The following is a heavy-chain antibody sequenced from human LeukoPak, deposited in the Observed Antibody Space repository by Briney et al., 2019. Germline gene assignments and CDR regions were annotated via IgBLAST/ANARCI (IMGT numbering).Heavy chain of an antibody. CDR3: ARDSGSSSYYFDY. Sequence: ASVKVSCKVSGYTLTELSMHWVRQAPGQGLEWMGWISAYNGNTNYAQKLQGRVTMTTDTSTSTAYMELRSLRSDDTAVYYCARDSGSSSYYFDYWGQGTLVTVSS. CDR1: GYTLTELS. J-gene: IGHJ4*02. V-gene: IGHV1-18*01. D-gene: IGHD1-26*01. CDR2: ISAYNGNT.